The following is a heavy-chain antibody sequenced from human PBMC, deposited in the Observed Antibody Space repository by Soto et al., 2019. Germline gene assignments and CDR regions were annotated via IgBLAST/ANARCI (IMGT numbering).Heavy chain of an antibody. D-gene: IGHD3-10*01. CDR3: ASFDGTLVRGGRSSPYEMDV. Sequence: QVLLVKSGPEVKKPGSSVKVSCRASGGTFTNYAINWVQQAPGKGLEWMGGIILTLGTGNHARKFQGRVTITADESTTTAYMELNSLRSEDTAIYYCASFDGTLVRGGRSSPYEMDVWGQGTTVIVSS. V-gene: IGHV1-69*01. J-gene: IGHJ6*02. CDR1: GGTFTNYA. CDR2: IILTLGTG.